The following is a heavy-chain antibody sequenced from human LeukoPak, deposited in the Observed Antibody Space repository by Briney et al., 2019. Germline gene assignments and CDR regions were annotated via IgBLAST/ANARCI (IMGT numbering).Heavy chain of an antibody. V-gene: IGHV4-59*01. J-gene: IGHJ6*02. Sequence: PSETLSLTCTVSGGSISSYYWSWIRQPPGKGLEWIGYIYYSGSTNYNPSLKSRVTISVDTSKNQFSLKLSSVTAADTAVYYCARASSLLWFGELSRFDYYYYYGMDVWGQGTTVTVSS. CDR2: IYYSGST. CDR1: GGSISSYY. D-gene: IGHD3-10*01. CDR3: ARASSLLWFGELSRFDYYYYYGMDV.